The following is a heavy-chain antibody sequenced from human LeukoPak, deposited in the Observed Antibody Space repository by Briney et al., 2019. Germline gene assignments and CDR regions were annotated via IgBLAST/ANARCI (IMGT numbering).Heavy chain of an antibody. V-gene: IGHV3-21*01. CDR2: ISSSSSYI. J-gene: IGHJ4*02. CDR1: GFSFSDYT. D-gene: IGHD5-18*01. CDR3: ARDVGGGTAMVALIDY. Sequence: GGSLRLSCAASGFSFSDYTMNWVRLAPGKGLEWVSSISSSSSYIYYADSVKGRFTISRDNAKNSLYLQMNSLRAEDTAVYYCARDVGGGTAMVALIDYWGQGTLVTVSS.